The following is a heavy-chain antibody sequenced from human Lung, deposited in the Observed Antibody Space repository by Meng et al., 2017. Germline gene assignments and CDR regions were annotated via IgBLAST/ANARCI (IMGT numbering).Heavy chain of an antibody. CDR3: ARGRHCSSTTCYLSDS. Sequence: QGHLGQAGPEVRKPGAAGKGAGQASGYSFTNYGINWVRQAPGKGLEWMGWTSTYNSNRNYAQSLQGRVTMTTDTSTTTAYMELRSLTFDDTAVYYCARGRHCSSTTCYLSDSWGQGTLVTVSS. V-gene: IGHV1-18*01. CDR1: GYSFTNYG. D-gene: IGHD2-2*01. CDR2: TSTYNSNR. J-gene: IGHJ4*02.